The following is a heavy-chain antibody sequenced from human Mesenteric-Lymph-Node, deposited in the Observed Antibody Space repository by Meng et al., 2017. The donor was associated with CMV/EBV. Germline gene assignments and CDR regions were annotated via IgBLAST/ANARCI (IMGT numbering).Heavy chain of an antibody. D-gene: IGHD2-15*01. V-gene: IGHV1-46*01. CDR1: GYTFTTYY. CDR3: ARYCSGGSCYSGSFYYYGMDV. CDR2: INPDGGST. J-gene: IGHJ6*02. Sequence: ASVKVSCKASGYTFTTYYIHWVRQAPGQGLEWMGIINPDGGSTIYAQNFQGRVTMTSDTSTSTVYMALSSLRSEDTAVYYCARYCSGGSCYSGSFYYYGMDVWGQGTTVTVS.